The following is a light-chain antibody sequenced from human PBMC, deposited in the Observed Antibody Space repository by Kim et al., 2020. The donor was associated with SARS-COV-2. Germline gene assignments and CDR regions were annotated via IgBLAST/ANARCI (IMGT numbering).Light chain of an antibody. CDR1: QSVGSY. V-gene: IGKV3-11*01. CDR2: DAS. Sequence: LSPGESATRSCRASQSVGSYLAWYQQKPGQAPRVLIYDASNRFTGIPARFSGSGSGKDFTLTISSLEPEDFAVYYCQQRNSWPRTFGQGTKVDIK. J-gene: IGKJ1*01. CDR3: QQRNSWPRT.